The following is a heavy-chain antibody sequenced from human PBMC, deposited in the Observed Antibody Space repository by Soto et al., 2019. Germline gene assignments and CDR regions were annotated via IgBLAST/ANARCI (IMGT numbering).Heavy chain of an antibody. CDR2: ISANGGST. V-gene: IGHV3-23*01. CDR3: ARTLYDSSGYHHFQH. CDR1: GFTFSSYA. D-gene: IGHD3-22*01. Sequence: EVQLLESGGGLVQPGGSLRLSCAASGFTFSSYAMTWVRQAPGKGLEWVSAISANGGSTYYADSVKGRFTISRDNSKNALYLQMTSLRAEDTAVYYCARTLYDSSGYHHFQHWGQGTLVTVSS. J-gene: IGHJ1*01.